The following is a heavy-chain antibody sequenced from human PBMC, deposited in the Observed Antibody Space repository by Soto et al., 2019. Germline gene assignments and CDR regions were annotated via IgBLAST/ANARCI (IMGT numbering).Heavy chain of an antibody. CDR1: GFTFSSYG. J-gene: IGHJ4*02. D-gene: IGHD3-22*01. Sequence: GGSLRLSCAASGFTFSSYGMHWVRQAPGKGLEWVAVIWYDGSNKYYADSVKGRFTISRDNSKNTLYLQMNSLRAEDTAVYYCARDRGRYDYYDSSGYYFSGGPPGYYFDYWGQGTLVTVSS. V-gene: IGHV3-33*01. CDR2: IWYDGSNK. CDR3: ARDRGRYDYYDSSGYYFSGGPPGYYFDY.